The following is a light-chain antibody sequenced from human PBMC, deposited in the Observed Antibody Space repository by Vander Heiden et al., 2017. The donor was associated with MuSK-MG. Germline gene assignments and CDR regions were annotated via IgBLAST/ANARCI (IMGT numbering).Light chain of an antibody. Sequence: DIQMTQSPSSLSASVGDRVTITCQASPDIRSDLNWYQHKPGKAPKLLIYDASNLAAGVPSRFSGSASETDFTFTISSQQPEDFATYYCQQHDNLPITFGQGTRLEI. CDR1: PDIRSD. CDR3: QQHDNLPIT. V-gene: IGKV1-33*01. J-gene: IGKJ5*01. CDR2: DAS.